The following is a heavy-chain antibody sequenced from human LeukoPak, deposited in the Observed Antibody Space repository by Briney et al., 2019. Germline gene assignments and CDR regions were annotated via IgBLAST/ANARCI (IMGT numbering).Heavy chain of an antibody. V-gene: IGHV1-24*01. CDR1: GYTLTELS. Sequence: ASVKVSCKVSGYTLTELSMHWVRQAPGKGLEWMGGFDPEDGETIYAQKFQGRATMTEDTSTDTAYMELSSLRSEDTAVYYCATDWEAVAGLRFWGQGTLVTVSS. CDR2: FDPEDGET. J-gene: IGHJ4*02. CDR3: ATDWEAVAGLRF. D-gene: IGHD6-19*01.